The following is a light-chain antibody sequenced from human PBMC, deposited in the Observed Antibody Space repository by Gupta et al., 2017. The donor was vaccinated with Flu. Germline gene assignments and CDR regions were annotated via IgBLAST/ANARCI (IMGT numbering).Light chain of an antibody. Sequence: STSSVGTNHLYWYQHLPGTAPKLFSYSKNQWPSAVPYRLSGSKSGASASLAISGLRAEDEAYYYCAAWDDSLFAWLFGGGTKLTVL. J-gene: IGLJ3*02. V-gene: IGLV1-47*02. CDR3: AAWDDSLFAWL. CDR2: SKN. CDR1: TSSVGTNH.